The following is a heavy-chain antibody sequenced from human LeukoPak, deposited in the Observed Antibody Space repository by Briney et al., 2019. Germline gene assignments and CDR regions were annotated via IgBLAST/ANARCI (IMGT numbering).Heavy chain of an antibody. CDR1: GFTVSSNY. Sequence: PGGSLRLSCAASGFTVSSNYMTWVRQAPGKGLEWVSVIYSGGNTYYADSVKGRFTISRDNTKNTVYLQMNSLRADDTAVHYCARDVGFIVGATPGAFDIWGQGTMVTVSS. CDR2: IYSGGNT. V-gene: IGHV3-66*01. J-gene: IGHJ3*02. CDR3: ARDVGFIVGATPGAFDI. D-gene: IGHD1-26*01.